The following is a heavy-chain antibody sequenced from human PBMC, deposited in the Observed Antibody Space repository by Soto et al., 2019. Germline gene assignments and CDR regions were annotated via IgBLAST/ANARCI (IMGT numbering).Heavy chain of an antibody. J-gene: IGHJ5*02. V-gene: IGHV4-30-2*01. CDR3: ARLKLPAGNWFDP. D-gene: IGHD2-2*01. Sequence: LSLTCAVSGGSISSGGYSWSWIRQPPGKGLEWIGYIYHSGSTYYNPSLKSRVTISVDRSKNQFSLKLSPVTAADAAVYYCARLKLPAGNWFDPWGQGTLVTVSS. CDR1: GGSISSGGYS. CDR2: IYHSGST.